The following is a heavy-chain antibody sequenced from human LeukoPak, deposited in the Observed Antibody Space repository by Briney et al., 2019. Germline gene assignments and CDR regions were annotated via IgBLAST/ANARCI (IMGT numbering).Heavy chain of an antibody. J-gene: IGHJ3*02. CDR3: ARDSYYYDSSGYSSRRAFDI. CDR1: DGSISSYY. V-gene: IGHV4-59*01. Sequence: PSETLSLTCTVSDGSISSYYWTWIRQPPGKGLEWIAYIYYSGITNYNPSLKSRVTISVDTSKNQFSLKLSSVTAADTAVYYCARDSYYYDSSGYSSRRAFDIWGQGTMVTVSS. CDR2: IYYSGIT. D-gene: IGHD3-22*01.